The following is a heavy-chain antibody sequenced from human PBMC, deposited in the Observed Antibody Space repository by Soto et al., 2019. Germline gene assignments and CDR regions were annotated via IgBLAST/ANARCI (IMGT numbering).Heavy chain of an antibody. D-gene: IGHD1-1*01. CDR1: GGSISSGGYY. CDR2: IYYSGIT. CDR3: ARWPQLEPRFDY. V-gene: IGHV4-31*03. J-gene: IGHJ4*02. Sequence: QVQLQESGPGLVKPSQTLSLTCTVSGGSISSGGYYWSWIRQHPGKGLEWIGYIYYSGITYYNPSPKSRVTRSVDQSKSQFSLKLSSVTAADTAVYYSARWPQLEPRFDYWGQGTLVTVSS.